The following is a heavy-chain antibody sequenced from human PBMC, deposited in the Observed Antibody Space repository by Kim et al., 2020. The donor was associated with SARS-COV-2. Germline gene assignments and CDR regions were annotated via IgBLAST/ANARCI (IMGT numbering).Heavy chain of an antibody. CDR3: ARDMNYYDSSGYAFDI. CDR2: ISSSGSTI. Sequence: GSLRLSCAASGFTFSDYYMSWIRQAPGKGLEWVSYISSSGSTIYYADSVKGRFTISRDNAKNSLYLQMNSLRAEDTAVYYCARDMNYYDSSGYAFDIWGQGTMVTVSS. J-gene: IGHJ3*02. V-gene: IGHV3-11*01. D-gene: IGHD3-22*01. CDR1: GFTFSDYY.